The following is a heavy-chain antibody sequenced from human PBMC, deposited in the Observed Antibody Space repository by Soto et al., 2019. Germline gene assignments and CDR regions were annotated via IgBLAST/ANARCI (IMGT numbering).Heavy chain of an antibody. V-gene: IGHV1-18*04. J-gene: IGHJ1*01. D-gene: IGHD4-17*01. CDR2: ISPLKGRT. Sequence: QVQLVQSGPDLKRPGASMKVSCKASGYTFTSYGISWVRQAPGQGLEWMAWISPLKGRTQYSQKAHGRVTLSTDTSSNTAYMETTTLRVDDTAVYYCAMDYGDRPEYFKHWGQGTLVTVS. CDR1: GYTFTSYG. CDR3: AMDYGDRPEYFKH.